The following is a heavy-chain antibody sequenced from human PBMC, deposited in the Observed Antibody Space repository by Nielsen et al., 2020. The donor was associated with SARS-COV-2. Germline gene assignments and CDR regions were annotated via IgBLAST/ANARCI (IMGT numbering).Heavy chain of an antibody. D-gene: IGHD6-25*01. CDR3: ARQIRYISGYYAGP. J-gene: IGHJ5*02. CDR2: IDPSDSYT. V-gene: IGHV5-10-1*01. Sequence: GESLKISCKGSGYSFTNYWINWVRQMPGKGLEWMGRIDPSDSYTNNSPSFQGRVTISVDKSISTAYLQWSSLKASDTAMYYCARQIRYISGYYAGPWGQGTLVTVSS. CDR1: GYSFTNYW.